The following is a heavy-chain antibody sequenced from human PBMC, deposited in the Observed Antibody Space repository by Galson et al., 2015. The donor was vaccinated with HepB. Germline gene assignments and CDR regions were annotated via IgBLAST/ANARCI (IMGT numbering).Heavy chain of an antibody. CDR3: TRRGGYYYDTPGGFDY. CDR2: IIPIFGTA. V-gene: IGHV1-69*13. J-gene: IGHJ4*02. CDR1: GGTFSSYA. Sequence: SVKVSCKVSGGTFSSYAISWVRQAPGQGLEWMGGIIPIFGTANYAQKFQGRVTITADEAPSTAYMELSSLRSEDTAVYYCTRRGGYYYDTPGGFDYWGQGTLVTVSS. D-gene: IGHD3-22*01.